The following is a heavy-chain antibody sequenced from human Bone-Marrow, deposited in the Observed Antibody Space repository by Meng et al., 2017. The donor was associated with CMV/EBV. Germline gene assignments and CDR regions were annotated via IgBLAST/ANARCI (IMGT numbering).Heavy chain of an antibody. CDR1: GYTFTDYY. CDR2: VNPNSGGT. J-gene: IGHJ6*02. Sequence: ASVKVSCKASGYTFTDYYIHWVRQAPGQGLEWMGRVNPNSGGTNSAQRFQGRVTMTSDTSISTAYMELSRLRSDDTAVYYCARVPLDFWSGYSYYYYYYGMDVWGQGTTVTVSS. V-gene: IGHV1-2*02. CDR3: ARVPLDFWSGYSYYYYYYGMDV. D-gene: IGHD3-3*01.